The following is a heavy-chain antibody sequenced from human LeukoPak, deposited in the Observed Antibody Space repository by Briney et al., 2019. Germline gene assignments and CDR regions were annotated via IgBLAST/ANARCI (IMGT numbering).Heavy chain of an antibody. CDR3: ARGRGEGRGIAMIRGVRAPSYNWFDP. J-gene: IGHJ5*02. V-gene: IGHV4-4*07. Sequence: PSETLSLTCTVSGGSISSYYWSWIRQPAGKGLEWIGRIYTSGSTYYNPSLKSRVTISVDTSKNQFSLKLSSVTAADMAVYYCARGRGEGRGIAMIRGVRAPSYNWFDPWGHGTLVTVSS. CDR2: IYTSGST. D-gene: IGHD3-10*01. CDR1: GGSISSYY.